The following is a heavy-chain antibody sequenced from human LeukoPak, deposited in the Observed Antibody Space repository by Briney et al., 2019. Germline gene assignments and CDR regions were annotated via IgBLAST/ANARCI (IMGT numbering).Heavy chain of an antibody. J-gene: IGHJ4*02. V-gene: IGHV3-7*01. CDR2: IKGDGSDK. CDR3: ARDSSLYCSDNTCYWGLDY. Sequence: GGSLRLSCVASGFTFNSYWRSWVRQAPGKGLEWLAGIKGDGSDKRYVDSVKGRFTISRDNAEKSLYLQMNSLRAEDTAVYYCARDSSLYCSDNTCYWGLDYWGQGTLVTVSS. D-gene: IGHD2-15*01. CDR1: GFTFNSYW.